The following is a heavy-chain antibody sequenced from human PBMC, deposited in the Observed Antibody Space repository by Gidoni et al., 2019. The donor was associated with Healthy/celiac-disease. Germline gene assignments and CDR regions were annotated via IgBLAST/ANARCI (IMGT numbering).Heavy chain of an antibody. D-gene: IGHD6-6*01. V-gene: IGHV4-34*01. CDR1: GGSFSGYY. Sequence: QVQLQQWGAGLLKPSETLSLTCAVYGGSFSGYYWSWIRQPPGKGLEWIGEINHSGSTNYNPSLKSRVTISVDTSKNQFSLKLSSVTAADTAVYYCARGYYSSSSRGRGYGYFDLWGRGTLVTVSS. J-gene: IGHJ2*01. CDR2: INHSGST. CDR3: ARGYYSSSSRGRGYGYFDL.